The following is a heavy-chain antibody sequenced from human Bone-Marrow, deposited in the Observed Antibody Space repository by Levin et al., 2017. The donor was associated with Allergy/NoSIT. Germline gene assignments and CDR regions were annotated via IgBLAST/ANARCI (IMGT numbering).Heavy chain of an antibody. Sequence: AGGSLRLSCAASGFNFSNYGMHWVRQAPGKGLEWVAVIWYDGSNKYYTDSVKGRFTISRDNSKNTVHLQMNSLRAEDTAVYYCARDMRGPCDYWGQGTLVTVSS. CDR3: ARDMRGPCDY. CDR2: IWYDGSNK. J-gene: IGHJ4*02. D-gene: IGHD3-16*01. CDR1: GFNFSNYG. V-gene: IGHV3-33*01.